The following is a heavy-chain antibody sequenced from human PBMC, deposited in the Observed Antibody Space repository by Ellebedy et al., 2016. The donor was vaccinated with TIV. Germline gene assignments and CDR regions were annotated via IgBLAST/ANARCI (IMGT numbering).Heavy chain of an antibody. J-gene: IGHJ5*02. Sequence: MPSETLSLTCTVSGGSISSYYWSWIRQPPGKGLEGIGYIYYSGSTNYNPSLKSRVTISVDTSKNQFSLKLSSVTAADTAVYYCARGRRYCSGGSCYSSWFDPWGQGTLVTVSS. D-gene: IGHD2-15*01. CDR3: ARGRRYCSGGSCYSSWFDP. CDR1: GGSISSYY. V-gene: IGHV4-59*08. CDR2: IYYSGST.